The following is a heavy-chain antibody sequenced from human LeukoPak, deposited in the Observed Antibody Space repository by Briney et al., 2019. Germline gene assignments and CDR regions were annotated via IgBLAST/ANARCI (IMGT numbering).Heavy chain of an antibody. CDR3: ARTTETDTSSYYC. D-gene: IGHD2-2*01. Sequence: SETLSLTCAVYGGSFSGYYWSWIRQPPGKGLEWIGEINHSGSTNYNPSLKSRVTISVDTSKNQFSLKLNSVTAADTAVYYCARTTETDTSSYYCWGQGTLVTVSS. CDR2: INHSGST. V-gene: IGHV4-34*01. J-gene: IGHJ4*02. CDR1: GGSFSGYY.